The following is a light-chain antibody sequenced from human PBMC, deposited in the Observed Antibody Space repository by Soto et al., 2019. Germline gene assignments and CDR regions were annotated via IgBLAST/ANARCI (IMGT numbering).Light chain of an antibody. CDR2: DAS. CDR1: QSISSW. J-gene: IGKJ5*01. CDR3: QQYNSYSIT. Sequence: IQFTQSPSTLSASVGDRVTITCRASQSISSWLAWYQQKPGKAPKLLIYDASSLESGVPSRFSGSGSGTEFTLTISSLQPDDFATYYCQQYNSYSITFGQGTRLEIK. V-gene: IGKV1-5*01.